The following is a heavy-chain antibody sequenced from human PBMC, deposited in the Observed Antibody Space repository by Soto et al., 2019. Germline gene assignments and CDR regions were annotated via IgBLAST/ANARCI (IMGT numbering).Heavy chain of an antibody. V-gene: IGHV3-48*02. CDR2: IRGSGDTI. Sequence: EVQLVESGGGLVQPGGSLRLSCAASGFTFTSHNMAWVRQAPGKGLEWVSYIRGSGDTIYYADSVRGRFTISRDNAKDSLYLERNGLRDEDTVVYYCAGGPAGGSSGWYYFAYWGQGALVTVSS. CDR1: GFTFTSHN. CDR3: AGGPAGGSSGWYYFAY. D-gene: IGHD6-19*01. J-gene: IGHJ4*02.